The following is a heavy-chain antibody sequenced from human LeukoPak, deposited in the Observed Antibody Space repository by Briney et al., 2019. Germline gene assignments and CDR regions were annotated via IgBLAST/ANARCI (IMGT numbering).Heavy chain of an antibody. J-gene: IGHJ4*02. D-gene: IGHD3-22*01. CDR1: GFTFSSYG. Sequence: GGSLRLSCAASGFTFSSYGMHWVRQAPGRGLEWASSTAGSGISKDYADSVKGRFTISKDKSKNTLYLQMDNLRAEDTGVYFCARLPTFYYDSSGYHYDYWGQGTLVTVSS. CDR3: ARLPTFYYDSSGYHYDY. CDR2: TAGSGISK. V-gene: IGHV3-23*01.